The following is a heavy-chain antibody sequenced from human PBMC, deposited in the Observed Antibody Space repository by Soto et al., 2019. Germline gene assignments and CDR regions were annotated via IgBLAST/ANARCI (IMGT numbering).Heavy chain of an antibody. D-gene: IGHD3-10*02. CDR2: IIPMFRSS. V-gene: IGHV1-69*01. Sequence: QVQLVQSGAEAKKPGSSVKVSCKASGGTFTDYAFSWVRQAPGQGLEWMGGIIPMFRSSNFAQKFQDRLTIFADASACTAYMELSSLRSDDTAIYYCAKDVGFQQHLFVFDLWGQGTLVTVSS. J-gene: IGHJ4*02. CDR3: AKDVGFQQHLFVFDL. CDR1: GGTFTDYA.